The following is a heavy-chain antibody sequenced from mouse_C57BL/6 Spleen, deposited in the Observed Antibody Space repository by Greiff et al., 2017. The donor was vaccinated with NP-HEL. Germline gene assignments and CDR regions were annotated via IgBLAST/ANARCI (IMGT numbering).Heavy chain of an antibody. V-gene: IGHV1-52*01. CDR1: GYTFTSYW. D-gene: IGHD1-1*01. J-gene: IGHJ3*01. CDR3: ARSGGSDYYGSTWFAY. Sequence: VQLQQPGAELVRPGSSVKLSCKASGYTFTSYWMHWVKQRPIQGLEWIGNIDPSDSETHYNQKFKDKATLTVDKSSSTAYMQLSSLTSEDSAVYYCARSGGSDYYGSTWFAYWGQGTLVTVSA. CDR2: IDPSDSET.